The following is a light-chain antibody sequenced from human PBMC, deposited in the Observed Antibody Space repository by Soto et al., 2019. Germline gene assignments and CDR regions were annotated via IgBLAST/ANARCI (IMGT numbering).Light chain of an antibody. J-gene: IGKJ1*01. CDR1: QGINSY. CDR2: AAS. V-gene: IGKV1-9*01. CDR3: QQYNTYSST. Sequence: DIPLTQSPSFLSASVGERVTITCGASQGINSYVAWYKQKPGKAPKLLIYAASTLQAGVTSRVSGDGSGTEFTLTITSLQPDDGATDYGQQYNTYSSTFGQGTKVDIK.